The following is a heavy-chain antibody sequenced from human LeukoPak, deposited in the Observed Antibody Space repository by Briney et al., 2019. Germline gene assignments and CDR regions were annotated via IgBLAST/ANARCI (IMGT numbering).Heavy chain of an antibody. CDR1: GFTFSDYY. D-gene: IGHD2-2*02. CDR3: ARTSVAAAISPYYFDY. Sequence: GGSLRLSCAASGFTFSDYYMSWIRQAPGKGLEWVSYISSSGSTIYYADSVKGRFTISRDNAKNSLYLQMNSLRAEDTAVYYCARTSVAAAISPYYFDYWGQGTLVTVSS. J-gene: IGHJ4*02. V-gene: IGHV3-11*04. CDR2: ISSSGSTI.